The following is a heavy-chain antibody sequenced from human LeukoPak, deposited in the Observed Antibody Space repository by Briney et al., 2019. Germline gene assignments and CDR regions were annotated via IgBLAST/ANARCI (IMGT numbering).Heavy chain of an antibody. D-gene: IGHD2-2*01. Sequence: PSETLSLTCAVYGGSFSGYYWSWIRQPPGKGLEWIGEINHSGSTYYNPSLKSRVTISVDTSKNQFSLKLSSVTAADTAVYYCARHRVVPAGEFDYWGQGTLVTVSS. V-gene: IGHV4-34*01. CDR3: ARHRVVPAGEFDY. CDR1: GGSFSGYY. CDR2: INHSGST. J-gene: IGHJ4*02.